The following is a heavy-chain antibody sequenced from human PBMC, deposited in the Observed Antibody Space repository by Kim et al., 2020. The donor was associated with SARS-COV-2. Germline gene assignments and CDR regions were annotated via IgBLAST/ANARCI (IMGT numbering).Heavy chain of an antibody. V-gene: IGHV4-59*01. Sequence: PSRKSRVTISVDTSKNQFSLKLSSVTAADTAVYYCAREVEAAAGTNWFDPWGQGTLVTVSS. J-gene: IGHJ5*02. CDR3: AREVEAAAGTNWFDP. D-gene: IGHD6-13*01.